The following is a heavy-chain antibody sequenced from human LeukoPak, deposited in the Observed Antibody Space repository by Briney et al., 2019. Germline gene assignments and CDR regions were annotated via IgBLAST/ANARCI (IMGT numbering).Heavy chain of an antibody. CDR2: ISYDGSNK. CDR1: GFTFSSYG. Sequence: PGGSLRLSCAASGFTFSSYGMHWVRQAPGKGLEWVAVISYDGSNKYYADSVKGRFTISRDNAKNSLYLQMNSLRAEDTALYYCARDRHIAVAGLTYYFDYWGQGTLVTVSS. D-gene: IGHD6-19*01. J-gene: IGHJ4*02. CDR3: ARDRHIAVAGLTYYFDY. V-gene: IGHV3-30*03.